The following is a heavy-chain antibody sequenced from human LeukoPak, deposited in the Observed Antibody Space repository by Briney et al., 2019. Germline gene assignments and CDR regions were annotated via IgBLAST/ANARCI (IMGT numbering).Heavy chain of an antibody. Sequence: PSGTLSLTCALSGGSICSSNWWSWARQPPGKGLEWIGEIYHSGSTNYNPSLKSRVTISVDKSKNQFSLKLSSVTAADTAVYYCAKLSLGYSSSWYEIDYWGQGTLVAVSS. CDR2: IYHSGST. CDR3: AKLSLGYSSSWYEIDY. D-gene: IGHD6-13*01. J-gene: IGHJ4*02. V-gene: IGHV4-4*02. CDR1: GGSICSSNW.